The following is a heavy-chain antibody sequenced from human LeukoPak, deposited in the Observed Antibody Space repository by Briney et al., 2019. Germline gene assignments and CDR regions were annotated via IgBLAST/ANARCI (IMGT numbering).Heavy chain of an antibody. CDR1: GYTFTSYD. J-gene: IGHJ6*03. CDR2: MNPNSGNT. D-gene: IGHD6-6*01. Sequence: GASVKVSCKASGYTFTSYDINWVRQATGQGLEWMGWMNPNSGNTGYAQKFQGRVTITRNTSISTAYMELSSLRSEDTAAYYCARGVRVAARRGYYYYYMDVWGKGTTVTVSS. V-gene: IGHV1-8*03. CDR3: ARGVRVAARRGYYYYYMDV.